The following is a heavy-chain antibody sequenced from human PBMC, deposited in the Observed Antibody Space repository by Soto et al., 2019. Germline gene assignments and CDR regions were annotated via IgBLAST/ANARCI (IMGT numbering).Heavy chain of an antibody. CDR3: ARLSIGTRIQLWSNNSGMDV. CDR1: GGSISSSRYY. D-gene: IGHD5-18*01. V-gene: IGHV4-39*01. J-gene: IGHJ6*02. CDR2: IYYSGST. Sequence: PXETLSLPFTVSGGSISSSRYYWGWIRQPPGKVLEWIGRIYYSGSTYYNPSLKSRVTISVDTSKDQFSLKLSYVTAADTAVYYCARLSIGTRIQLWSNNSGMDVWGQGTTVTVSS.